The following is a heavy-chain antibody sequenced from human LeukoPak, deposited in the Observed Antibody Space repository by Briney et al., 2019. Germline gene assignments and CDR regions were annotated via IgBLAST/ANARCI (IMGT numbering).Heavy chain of an antibody. CDR3: AGGPYGSGTSDY. Sequence: SVKVSCKASGGTFSSYAISWVRQAPGQGLEWMGGIIPIFGTANYAQKFQGRVTITTDESTSTAYMELSSLRSGDTAVYYCAGGPYGSGTSDYWGQGTLVTVSS. CDR1: GGTFSSYA. V-gene: IGHV1-69*05. D-gene: IGHD3-10*01. J-gene: IGHJ4*02. CDR2: IIPIFGTA.